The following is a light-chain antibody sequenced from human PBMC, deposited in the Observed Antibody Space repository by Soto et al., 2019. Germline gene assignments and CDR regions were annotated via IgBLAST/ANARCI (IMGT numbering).Light chain of an antibody. J-gene: IGKJ1*01. Sequence: EIVGTESPGTLSLSRGERATLSCMASQSVSNNYLAWYQQKPGQAPRLLIYGASNRATGIPDRFSGSGSGTDFTLTISRLEPEDFAVYYCQQYGSSGTFGQGTKVDIK. CDR3: QQYGSSGT. V-gene: IGKV3-20*01. CDR1: QSVSNNY. CDR2: GAS.